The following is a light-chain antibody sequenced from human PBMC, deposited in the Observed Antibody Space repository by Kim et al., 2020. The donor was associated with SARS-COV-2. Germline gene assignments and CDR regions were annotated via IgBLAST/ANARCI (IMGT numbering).Light chain of an antibody. CDR3: QQINNYPLS. V-gene: IGKV1-9*01. J-gene: IGKJ4*01. Sequence: IQLTQSPSSLSASVGDRVTITCRASHGISSYLVWYQQKPGKAPKFLLYTTSTLQSGVPSRFNGSGSGTDFTLTISSLQPEDFATYYCQQINNYPLSFGGGTKVDIK. CDR1: HGISSY. CDR2: TTS.